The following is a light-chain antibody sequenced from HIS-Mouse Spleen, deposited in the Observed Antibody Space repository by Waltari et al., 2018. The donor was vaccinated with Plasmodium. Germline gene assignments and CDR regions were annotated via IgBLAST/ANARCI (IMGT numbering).Light chain of an antibody. CDR1: ALPKKF. V-gene: IGLV3-10*01. J-gene: IGLJ3*02. CDR2: EDS. Sequence: SYELTQPPSVSVSPGQTARTTCPGDALPKKFAHRYPQKSGQAPVLVIYEDSKRPSRIPERFSGSSSGTMATLTISGAQVEDEADYYCYSTDSSGNHRVFGGGTKLTVL. CDR3: YSTDSSGNHRV.